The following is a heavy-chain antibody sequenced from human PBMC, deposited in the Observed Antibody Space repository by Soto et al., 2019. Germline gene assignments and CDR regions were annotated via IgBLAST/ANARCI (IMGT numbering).Heavy chain of an antibody. CDR1: GGSISSYY. V-gene: IGHV4-59*01. J-gene: IGHJ1*01. D-gene: IGHD3-22*01. CDR3: ACLRNYYDSSGYLLEYFQH. Sequence: PSETLSLTCTVSGGSISSYYWSWIRQPPGKGLEWIGYIYYSGSTNYNPSLKSRVTISVDTSKNQFSLKLSPVTAADTAVYYCACLRNYYDSSGYLLEYFQHWGQGTLVTVSS. CDR2: IYYSGST.